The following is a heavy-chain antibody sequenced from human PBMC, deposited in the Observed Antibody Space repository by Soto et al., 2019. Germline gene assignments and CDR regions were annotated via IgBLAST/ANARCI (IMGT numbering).Heavy chain of an antibody. J-gene: IGHJ4*02. CDR1: GFTFSGYG. D-gene: IGHD2-15*01. V-gene: IGHV3-30*03. Sequence: QVQLVESGGGVVQPGGSLRLSCAASGFTFSGYGMHWVRQSPGEGLEWVAILANDGSYQYYAESVKGRFTISRDNSKNTLYLQMDSLRPEDTAVYYCARSIGGSSYYPPDYWGQGTLVTVSS. CDR2: LANDGSYQ. CDR3: ARSIGGSSYYPPDY.